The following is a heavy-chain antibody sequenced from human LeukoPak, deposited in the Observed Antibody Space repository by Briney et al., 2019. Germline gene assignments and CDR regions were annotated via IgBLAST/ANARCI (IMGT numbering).Heavy chain of an antibody. J-gene: IGHJ3*02. Sequence: GGSLRLXCAASGFTFSGSAMHWVRQASGKGLESVGRIRSKANSYATAYAASVKGRFTISRDDSKNTAYLQMNSLKTEDTAVYYCTRPRWGYYDSSGYNDAFDIWGQGTMVTVSS. CDR3: TRPRWGYYDSSGYNDAFDI. V-gene: IGHV3-73*01. CDR1: GFTFSGSA. D-gene: IGHD3-22*01. CDR2: IRSKANSYAT.